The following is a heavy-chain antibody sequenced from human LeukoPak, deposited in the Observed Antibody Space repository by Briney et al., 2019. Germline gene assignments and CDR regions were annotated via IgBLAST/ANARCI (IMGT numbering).Heavy chain of an antibody. CDR2: INHSGST. V-gene: IGHV4-34*01. J-gene: IGHJ6*03. CDR3: ARRLRFYYYYMDV. D-gene: IGHD3-16*01. Sequence: SSETLSLTCAVYGGSFSGYYWSWIRQPPGKGLEWIGEINHSGSTNYNPSLKSRVTISVDTSENQFSLKLSSVTAADTAVYYCARRLRFYYYYMDVWGKGTTVTISS. CDR1: GGSFSGYY.